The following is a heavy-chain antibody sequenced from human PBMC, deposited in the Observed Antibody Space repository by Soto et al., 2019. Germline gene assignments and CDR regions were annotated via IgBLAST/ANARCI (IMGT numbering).Heavy chain of an antibody. J-gene: IGHJ6*02. D-gene: IGHD3-10*01. CDR1: GGSISSYY. V-gene: IGHV4-4*07. Sequence: SETLSLTCTVSGGSISSYYWSWIRQPAGKGLEWIGRIYTSGSTNYNPSLKSRVTMSVDTSKNQFSLKLSSVTAADTAVYYCARDGPYYGSGSYYNEDGMDVWGQGTTVTVSS. CDR3: ARDGPYYGSGSYYNEDGMDV. CDR2: IYTSGST.